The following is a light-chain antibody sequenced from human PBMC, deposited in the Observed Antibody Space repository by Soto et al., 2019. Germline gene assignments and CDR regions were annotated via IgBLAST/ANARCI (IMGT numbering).Light chain of an antibody. CDR2: DVT. V-gene: IGLV2-11*01. CDR3: SSYAGSNNLV. Sequence: QSVLTQPRSVSGSPGQSVTISCTGTISDVAGYNYVSWYQHHPGKAPKLLISDVTKRPSWVPDRFSGSKSGSTASLTISEPQAEDEADYYCSSYAGSNNLVFGGGTKLTVL. J-gene: IGLJ2*01. CDR1: ISDVAGYNY.